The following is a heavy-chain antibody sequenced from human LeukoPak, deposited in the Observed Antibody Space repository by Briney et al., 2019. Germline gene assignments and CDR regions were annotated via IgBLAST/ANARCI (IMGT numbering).Heavy chain of an antibody. CDR2: IYTSGST. Sequence: SETLSLTCTVSGGSISSGSYYWSWIRQPAGKGLEWIGRIYTSGSTNYNPSLKSRVTIPVDTSKNQFSLKLSSVTAADTAVYYCARDGSGSSDYYYYMDVWGKGTTVTISS. D-gene: IGHD1-26*01. J-gene: IGHJ6*03. CDR3: ARDGSGSSDYYYYMDV. V-gene: IGHV4-61*02. CDR1: GGSISSGSYY.